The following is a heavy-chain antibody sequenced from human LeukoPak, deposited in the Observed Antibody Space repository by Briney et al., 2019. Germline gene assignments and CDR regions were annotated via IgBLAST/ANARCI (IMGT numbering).Heavy chain of an antibody. V-gene: IGHV3-21*06. Sequence: PGGSLRLSCTASGFQFSGYTMNWVRQAPGKGLEWLASINSVAVDTYYADSVRGRFTISRDNARNSLYLEMDGLRAEDTATYYCAKYGGYNYGPRAPFDFWGRGTPVTVSS. CDR2: INSVAVDT. D-gene: IGHD5-18*01. J-gene: IGHJ4*02. CDR3: AKYGGYNYGPRAPFDF. CDR1: GFQFSGYT.